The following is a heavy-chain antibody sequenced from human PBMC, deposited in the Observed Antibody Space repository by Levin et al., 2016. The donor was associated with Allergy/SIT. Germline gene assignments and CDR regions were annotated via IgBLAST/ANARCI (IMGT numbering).Heavy chain of an antibody. J-gene: IGHJ4*02. V-gene: IGHV3-23*01. Sequence: GGSLRLSCAGYGFTFSNYAMSWVRQAPGRGLEWVSGISASGGSTYYADSVKGRFTISRDNSKNTLCLQMNSLRAEDTAIYYCAKGPEDYSGYYNRFFAYWGQGTLVTVSS. CDR3: AKGPEDYSGYYNRFFAY. CDR2: ISASGGST. D-gene: IGHD3-22*01. CDR1: GFTFSNYA.